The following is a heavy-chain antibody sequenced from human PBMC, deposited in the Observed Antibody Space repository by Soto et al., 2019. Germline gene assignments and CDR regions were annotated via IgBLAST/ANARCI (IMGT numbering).Heavy chain of an antibody. CDR3: ARDAYSSSWLDY. J-gene: IGHJ4*02. CDR2: IYYSGST. D-gene: IGHD6-13*01. V-gene: IGHV4-59*01. CDR1: GGSFSGCY. Sequence: SETLSLTCAVYGGSFSGCYWSWIRQPPGKGLEWIGYIYYSGSTNYNPSLKSRVTMSVDTSKNQFSLKVSSVTAADTAVYYCARDAYSSSWLDYWGQGTLVTVSS.